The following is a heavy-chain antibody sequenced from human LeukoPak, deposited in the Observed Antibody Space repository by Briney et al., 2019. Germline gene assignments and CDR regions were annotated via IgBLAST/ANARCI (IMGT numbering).Heavy chain of an antibody. CDR3: ARVFLAPGIIGNSYYYYYGMDV. J-gene: IGHJ6*02. CDR2: INPNSGGT. D-gene: IGHD3-10*01. Sequence: ASVKVSCKASGYTFTGYYMHWVRQAPGQGLEWMGWINPNSGGTNYAQKFQGRVTMTRDTSISTAYMELSRLRSDDTAGYYCARVFLAPGIIGNSYYYYYGMDVWGQGTTVTVSS. V-gene: IGHV1-2*02. CDR1: GYTFTGYY.